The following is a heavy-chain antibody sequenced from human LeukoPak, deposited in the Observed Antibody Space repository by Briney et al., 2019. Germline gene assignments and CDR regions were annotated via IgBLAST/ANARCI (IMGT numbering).Heavy chain of an antibody. J-gene: IGHJ4*02. Sequence: SETLSLTCTVSGGSISSGGYYWSWIRQHPGKGLGWIGYIYYSGSTYYNPSLKSRVTISVDTSKNQFSLKLSSVTAADTAVYYCARGFHDSRLIDYWGQGTLVTASS. CDR3: ARGFHDSRLIDY. D-gene: IGHD3-22*01. V-gene: IGHV4-31*03. CDR1: GGSISSGGYY. CDR2: IYYSGST.